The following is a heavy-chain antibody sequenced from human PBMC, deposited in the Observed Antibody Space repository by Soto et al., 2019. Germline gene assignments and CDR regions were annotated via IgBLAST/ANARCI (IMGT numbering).Heavy chain of an antibody. J-gene: IGHJ1*01. D-gene: IGHD2-15*01. CDR3: VRGYCTTSPCSGDFQF. CDR2: IHPSGDT. Sequence: GASVKVSCKASGYKFTTYFIHWVRQAPGQGLEWMGMIHPSGDTGYAQKFRGRVTMTIGTFTTTAYMELRNLTSEDTAVYFSVRGYCTTSPCSGDFQFWGQGTLVTVSS. V-gene: IGHV1-46*01. CDR1: GYKFTTYF.